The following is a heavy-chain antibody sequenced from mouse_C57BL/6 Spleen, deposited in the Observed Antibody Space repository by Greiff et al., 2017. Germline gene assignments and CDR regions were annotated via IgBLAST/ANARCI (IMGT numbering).Heavy chain of an antibody. J-gene: IGHJ1*03. Sequence: QVQLQQSGAELVKPGASVKISCKASGYAFSSYWMNWVKQRPGKGLEWIGQIYPGDGDTTYNGKFKGKATLTADKSSSTAYMQLSSLTSEESAVYFCARADYGSSFYWYFDVWGTGTTVSVSS. D-gene: IGHD1-1*01. CDR1: GYAFSSYW. CDR3: ARADYGSSFYWYFDV. V-gene: IGHV1-80*01. CDR2: IYPGDGDT.